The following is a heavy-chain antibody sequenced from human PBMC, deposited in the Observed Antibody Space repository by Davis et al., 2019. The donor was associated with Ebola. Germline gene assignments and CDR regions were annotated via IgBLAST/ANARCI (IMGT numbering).Heavy chain of an antibody. CDR1: GFTFRSYW. Sequence: GESLKISCAASGFTFRSYWMSWVRQAPGKGLEWVANIKQDGSEKYYVDSVKGRFTISRDNSKNTLYLQMNSLRAGDTAVYYCARVRVAKRYWYFDLWGRGTLVTVSS. CDR3: ARVRVAKRYWYFDL. V-gene: IGHV3-7*01. J-gene: IGHJ2*01. CDR2: IKQDGSEK. D-gene: IGHD2-15*01.